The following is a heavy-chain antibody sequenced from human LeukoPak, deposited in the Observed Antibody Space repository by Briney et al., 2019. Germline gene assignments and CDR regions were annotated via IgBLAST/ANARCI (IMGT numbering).Heavy chain of an antibody. J-gene: IGHJ4*02. CDR3: ARTKGGYEFLLDY. CDR1: GGSISSYY. D-gene: IGHD5-12*01. Sequence: SEPLSLTCTVSGGSISSYYWNWIRQPAGKGLEWIGRIYSSGSTNYNSSLKSRVIMSVDTSKNQFSLKLSSVTAADTAVYYCARTKGGYEFLLDYWGQGTLVTVSS. CDR2: IYSSGST. V-gene: IGHV4-4*07.